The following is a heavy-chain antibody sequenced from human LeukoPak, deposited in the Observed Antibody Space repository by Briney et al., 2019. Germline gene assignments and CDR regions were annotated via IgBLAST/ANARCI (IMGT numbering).Heavy chain of an antibody. D-gene: IGHD6-19*01. J-gene: IGHJ3*02. V-gene: IGHV3-43*01. CDR1: GFTFDDYT. CDR2: ISWDGGST. Sequence: PGGSLRLSCAASGFTFDDYTMHWVRRAPGKGLEWVSLISWDGGSTYYADSVKGRFTISRDNSKNSLYLQMNSLRTEDTALYYCAKGTGSGWYRVGAFDIWGQGTMVTVSS. CDR3: AKGTGSGWYRVGAFDI.